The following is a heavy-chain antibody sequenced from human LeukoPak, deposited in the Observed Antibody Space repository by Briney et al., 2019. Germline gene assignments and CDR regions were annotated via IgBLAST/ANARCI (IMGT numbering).Heavy chain of an antibody. CDR1: GGSINSYY. D-gene: IGHD3-22*01. V-gene: IGHV4-59*01. Sequence: PSVTLSLTCTVSGGSINSYYWSWIRQPPGKGLEWIGYIYYSGNTNYNPSLKSRVSISIDTSKNQLSLQLSSVTAADTAVYYCARDRDSSGLRDFDLWGRGTLVTVSA. CDR3: ARDRDSSGLRDFDL. J-gene: IGHJ2*01. CDR2: IYYSGNT.